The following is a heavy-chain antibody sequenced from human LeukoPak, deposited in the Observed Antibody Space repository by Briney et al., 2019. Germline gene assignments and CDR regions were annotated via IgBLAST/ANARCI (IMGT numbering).Heavy chain of an antibody. J-gene: IGHJ4*02. CDR2: INSGDGGT. Sequence: ASVKVSCKASGYTFTSYYMHWVRQAPGQGLEWMGAINSGDGGTTLPQKFPGRVTLTRDTSTSTLYMELSSLRSEDTAIYYCAREWGPVGSWYFDFWGQGTLVTGSS. D-gene: IGHD4-23*01. CDR1: GYTFTSYY. CDR3: AREWGPVGSWYFDF. V-gene: IGHV1-46*01.